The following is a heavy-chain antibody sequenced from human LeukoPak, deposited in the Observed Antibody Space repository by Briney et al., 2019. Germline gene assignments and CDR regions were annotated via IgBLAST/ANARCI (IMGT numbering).Heavy chain of an antibody. Sequence: GGSLRLSSAASGFTFSSYAMSWVRQAPGKGLEWVSAISGSGGSTYYADSVKGRFTISRDNSKNTLYLQMNSLRAEDTAVYYCAKVGTSCYAADYWGQGTLVTVSS. D-gene: IGHD2-2*01. J-gene: IGHJ4*02. V-gene: IGHV3-23*01. CDR2: ISGSGGST. CDR1: GFTFSSYA. CDR3: AKVGTSCYAADY.